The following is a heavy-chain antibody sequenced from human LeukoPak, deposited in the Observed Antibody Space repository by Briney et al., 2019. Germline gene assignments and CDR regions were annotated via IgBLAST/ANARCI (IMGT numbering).Heavy chain of an antibody. CDR1: GFTFSSYA. Sequence: GGSLRLSCAASGFTFSSYAMHWVRQAPGKGLEYVSAISSNGGSTYYANSVKGRFTISRDNSKNTLYLQMGSLRAEDMAVYYCASGPFYDFWSPREGYYFDYWGQGTLVTVSS. J-gene: IGHJ4*02. CDR2: ISSNGGST. CDR3: ASGPFYDFWSPREGYYFDY. D-gene: IGHD3-3*01. V-gene: IGHV3-64*01.